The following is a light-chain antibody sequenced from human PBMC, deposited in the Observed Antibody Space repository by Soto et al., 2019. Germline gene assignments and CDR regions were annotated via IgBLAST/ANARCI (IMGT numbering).Light chain of an antibody. V-gene: IGLV1-40*01. CDR2: GNG. Sequence: QSALTQPPSVSGAPGQRVTISCTGSSSNIGAGYDVHWYQQLPGTAPKLLIYGNGNRPSGVPDRFSGSKSGTSASLAITGLQAEDEADYYCQSYDSSLRGRVFGGGTKVTVL. CDR1: SSNIGAGYD. CDR3: QSYDSSLRGRV. J-gene: IGLJ3*02.